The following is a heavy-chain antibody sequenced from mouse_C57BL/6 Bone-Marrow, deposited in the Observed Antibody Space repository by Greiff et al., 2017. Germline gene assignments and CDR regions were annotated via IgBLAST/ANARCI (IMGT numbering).Heavy chain of an antibody. J-gene: IGHJ3*01. D-gene: IGHD3-2*02. Sequence: QVQLQQSGAELARPGASVKLSCKASGYTFTSYGISWVKQRTGQGLEWIGEIYPRSGNTYYNEKFKGKATLTADKSSSTAYMELRSLTSEDSAVYFCAAAQAKTPFFAYWGQGTLVTVSA. CDR3: AAAQAKTPFFAY. CDR1: GYTFTSYG. V-gene: IGHV1-81*01. CDR2: IYPRSGNT.